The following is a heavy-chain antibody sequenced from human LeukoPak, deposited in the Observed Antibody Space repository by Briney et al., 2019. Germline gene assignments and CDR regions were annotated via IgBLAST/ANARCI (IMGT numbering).Heavy chain of an antibody. D-gene: IGHD2-2*01. CDR2: IYPGDSDT. CDR1: GYSFISYW. Sequence: GESLKISCKGSGYSFISYWIGWVRQMPGQGLEWMGIIYPGDSDTRYSPSFQGQVTISADKSISTAYLQWSSLKASDTAMYYCARGYCSSTSCEDYWGQGTLVTVSS. J-gene: IGHJ4*02. CDR3: ARGYCSSTSCEDY. V-gene: IGHV5-51*01.